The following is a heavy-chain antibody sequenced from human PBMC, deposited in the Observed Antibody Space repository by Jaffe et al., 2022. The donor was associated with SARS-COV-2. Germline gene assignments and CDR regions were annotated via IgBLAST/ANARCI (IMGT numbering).Heavy chain of an antibody. CDR1: GGSISSYY. J-gene: IGHJ4*02. CDR2: IYYSGST. V-gene: IGHV4-59*01. CDR3: ARVGEAAVAGLTFDY. D-gene: IGHD6-19*01. Sequence: QVQLQESGPGLVKPSETLSLTCTVSGGSISSYYWSWIRQPPGKGLEWIGYIYYSGSTNYNPSLKSRVTISVDTSKNQFSLKLSSVTAADTAVYYCARVGEAAVAGLTFDYWGQGTLVTVSS.